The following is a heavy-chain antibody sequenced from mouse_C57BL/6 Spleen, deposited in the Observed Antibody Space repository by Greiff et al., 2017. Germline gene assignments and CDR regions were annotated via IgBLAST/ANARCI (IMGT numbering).Heavy chain of an antibody. Sequence: EVMLVESGGGLVKPGGSLKLSCAASGFTFSDYGMHWVRQAPEKGLEWVAYISSGSSTNYYADTVKGRFTISRDNAKNTLCLQMTSLRSEDTAMYYCAGGRLAYFDVWGTGTTVTVSS. CDR3: AGGRLAYFDV. V-gene: IGHV5-17*01. D-gene: IGHD1-1*02. J-gene: IGHJ1*03. CDR1: GFTFSDYG. CDR2: ISSGSSTN.